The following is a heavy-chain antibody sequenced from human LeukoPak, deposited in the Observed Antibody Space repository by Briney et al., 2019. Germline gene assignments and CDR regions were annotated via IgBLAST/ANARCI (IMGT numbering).Heavy chain of an antibody. D-gene: IGHD2-8*01. Sequence: ASVKVSCKASGYTFTSYDMHWVRRAPGQRLEWMGWINAGNGNTKYSQKFQGRVTITRDTSASTAYMELSSLGSEDTAVYYCAMIPYCTSVTCYYLDYWGQGTLVTVSS. V-gene: IGHV1-3*01. CDR1: GYTFTSYD. J-gene: IGHJ4*02. CDR3: AMIPYCTSVTCYYLDY. CDR2: INAGNGNT.